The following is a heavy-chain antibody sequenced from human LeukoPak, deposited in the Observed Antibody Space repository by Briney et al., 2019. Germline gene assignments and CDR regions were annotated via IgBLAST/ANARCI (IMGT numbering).Heavy chain of an antibody. CDR3: ARQPGIAAAGTRGYFDY. J-gene: IGHJ4*02. V-gene: IGHV1-46*01. Sequence: ASVKVSCKASGYTFTSYYMHWVRQAPGQGLEWMGIINPSGGSTSYAQKFQGGVTMTRDTSTSTVYMELSSLRSEDTAVYYCARQPGIAAAGTRGYFDYWGQGTLVTVSS. D-gene: IGHD6-13*01. CDR1: GYTFTSYY. CDR2: INPSGGST.